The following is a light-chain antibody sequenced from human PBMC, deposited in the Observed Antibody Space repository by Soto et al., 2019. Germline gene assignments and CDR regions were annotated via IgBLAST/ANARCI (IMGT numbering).Light chain of an antibody. CDR2: EAT. V-gene: IGLV2-23*01. CDR3: SSYTGPDNLI. CDR1: TNDVGRYNL. J-gene: IGLJ2*01. Sequence: QSALTQPASVSGSPGQSITISCTGTTNDVGRYNLVSWYQQSPGKVPKLIIYEATKRPSGVSNRFSGSKSGNTASLTISGLQAEDEGDYYCSSYTGPDNLIFGGGTKVTVL.